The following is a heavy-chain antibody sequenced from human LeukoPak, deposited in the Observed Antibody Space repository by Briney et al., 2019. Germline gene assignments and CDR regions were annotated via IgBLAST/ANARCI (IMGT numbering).Heavy chain of an antibody. J-gene: IGHJ6*02. CDR3: ARVRSPLHIAYGMDV. D-gene: IGHD2-21*01. V-gene: IGHV3-23*01. Sequence: PGGSLRLSCAASGFTFSNYAMSWVRQAPGKGLEWLSTLSGTGGSTYYADSVKGRFTISRDISKNTLYLQMNSLRAEDTAVYYCARVRSPLHIAYGMDVWGQGTTVTVSS. CDR2: LSGTGGST. CDR1: GFTFSNYA.